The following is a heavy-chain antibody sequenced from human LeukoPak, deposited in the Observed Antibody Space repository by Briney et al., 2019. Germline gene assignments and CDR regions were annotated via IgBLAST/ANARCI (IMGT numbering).Heavy chain of an antibody. CDR2: IYYSGST. J-gene: IGHJ6*03. Sequence: PSETLSLTCTVSGGSISSYYRSWIRQPPGKGLEWIGYIYYSGSTNYNPSLKSRVTISVDTSKNQFSLKLSSVTAADTAVYYCARSVSGSYYMLAGYYYYMDVWGKGTTVTVSS. CDR1: GGSISSYY. CDR3: ARSVSGSYYMLAGYYYYMDV. D-gene: IGHD3-10*01. V-gene: IGHV4-59*01.